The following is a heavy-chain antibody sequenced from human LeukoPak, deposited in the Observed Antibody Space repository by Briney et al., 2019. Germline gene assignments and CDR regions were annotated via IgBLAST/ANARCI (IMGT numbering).Heavy chain of an antibody. CDR3: ARGRNQLLGYFDY. D-gene: IGHD2-2*01. CDR2: INAGNGNT. CDR1: GYTFTGYY. J-gene: IGHJ4*02. Sequence: GASVKVSCKASGYTFTGYYMHWVRQAPGQRLEWMGWINAGNGNTKYSQKFQGRVTITRDTSASTAYMELSSLRSEDTAVYYCARGRNQLLGYFDYWGQGTLVTVSS. V-gene: IGHV1-3*01.